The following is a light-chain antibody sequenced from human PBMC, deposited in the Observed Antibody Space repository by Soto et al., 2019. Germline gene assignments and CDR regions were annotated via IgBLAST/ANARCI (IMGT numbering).Light chain of an antibody. J-gene: IGKJ4*01. CDR2: GVS. Sequence: EIVLTQSPGTVSLSPGERATLSCRASQSVSSSNLAWYQQKPGQAPRLLIYGVSSRAPGIPDRFSGTGSGTDFTLTISRLEPEDFAVYYCQQHVRSPFTFGGGTKVEIK. V-gene: IGKV3-20*01. CDR1: QSVSSSN. CDR3: QQHVRSPFT.